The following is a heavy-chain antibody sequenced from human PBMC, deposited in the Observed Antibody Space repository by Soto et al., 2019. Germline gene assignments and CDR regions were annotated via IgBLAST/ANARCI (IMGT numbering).Heavy chain of an antibody. Sequence: GGSLRLSCAASGFTFSSYAMHWVRQAPGKGLEWVAVISYDGSTIYYADSVKGRFSISRDNSKNTLHLEMHNLRPEDTAVYYCVKVGGSSSWYRFYFDYWGQGTLVTVSS. CDR2: ISYDGSTI. CDR3: VKVGGSSSWYRFYFDY. CDR1: GFTFSSYA. D-gene: IGHD6-13*01. J-gene: IGHJ4*02. V-gene: IGHV3-30*18.